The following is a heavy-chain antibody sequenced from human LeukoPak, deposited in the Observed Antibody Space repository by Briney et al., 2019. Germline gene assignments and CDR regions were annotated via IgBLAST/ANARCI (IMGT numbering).Heavy chain of an antibody. CDR1: GYTFTGYY. Sequence: ASVKVSCKASGYTFTGYYMHWVRQAPGQGLEWMGWINPNSGGTNYAQKFQGRVTMTRDTSISTAYMELSRLRSDDTAVYHCAMILVAAAWAFDYWGQGTLVTVSS. D-gene: IGHD6-13*01. J-gene: IGHJ4*02. V-gene: IGHV1-2*02. CDR2: INPNSGGT. CDR3: AMILVAAAWAFDY.